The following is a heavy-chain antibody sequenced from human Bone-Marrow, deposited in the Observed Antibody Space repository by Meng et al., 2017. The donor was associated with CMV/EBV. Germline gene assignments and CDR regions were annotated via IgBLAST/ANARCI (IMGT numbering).Heavy chain of an antibody. CDR1: GFTFSSYA. V-gene: IGHV3-23*01. CDR3: ASGSGSLEGYFDY. D-gene: IGHD1-26*01. Sequence: GESLKISCAASGFTFSSYAMSWVRQAPGKGLEWVSAISGSGGSTYYADSVKGRFTISRDNSKNTLYLQMNSLRAEDTAVYYCASGSGSLEGYFDYWGQGTLVTVSS. CDR2: ISGSGGST. J-gene: IGHJ4*02.